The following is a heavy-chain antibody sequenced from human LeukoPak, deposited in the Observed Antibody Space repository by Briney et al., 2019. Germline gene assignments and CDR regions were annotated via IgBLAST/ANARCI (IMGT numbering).Heavy chain of an antibody. CDR1: GYTFTSYG. CDR2: ISAYNGNT. CDR3: ASLWGYGSDGPFDY. V-gene: IGHV1-18*01. J-gene: IGHJ4*02. D-gene: IGHD3-10*01. Sequence: GASVKVSCKASGYTFTSYGISWVRQAPGQGLEWMGWISAYNGNTNYAQKLQGRVTMTTDTSTSTAYMELSSLRSEDTAVYYCASLWGYGSDGPFDYWGQGTLVTVSS.